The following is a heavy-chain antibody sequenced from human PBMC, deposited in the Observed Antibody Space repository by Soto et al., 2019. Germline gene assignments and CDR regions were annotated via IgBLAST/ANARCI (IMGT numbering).Heavy chain of an antibody. CDR1: GFTISGKKY. J-gene: IGHJ3*01. Sequence: ESGGGLIQPGESLRLSCAAFGFTISGKKYVAWVRQAPGKGLEWVSALYDIDGSFYADSVKGRFTTSSDSSKTTVYLQMNDLRPDDTAVYYCATWHEREHAYDVWGLGTTVTVSS. D-gene: IGHD1-1*01. CDR2: LYDIDGS. V-gene: IGHV3-53*01. CDR3: ATWHEREHAYDV.